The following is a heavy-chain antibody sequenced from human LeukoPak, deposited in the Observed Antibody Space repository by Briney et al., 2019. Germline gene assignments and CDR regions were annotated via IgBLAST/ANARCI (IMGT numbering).Heavy chain of an antibody. CDR2: VSITGGTT. V-gene: IGHV3-23*01. CDR1: GFTFSDYA. Sequence: GGSLRLSCAASGFTFSDYAMSWVRQAPERGLEWVSVVSITGGTTYNADSVKGRFTISRDNSKNTLYLQMRNLRVDDTAVYYCARGSYHYDDSGYYSAEYF. J-gene: IGHJ1*01. CDR3: ARGSYHYDDSGYYSAEYF. D-gene: IGHD3-22*01.